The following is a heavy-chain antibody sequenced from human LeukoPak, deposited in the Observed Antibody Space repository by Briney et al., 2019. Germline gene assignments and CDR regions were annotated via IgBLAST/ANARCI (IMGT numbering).Heavy chain of an antibody. CDR3: AIDPNWGTHS. CDR2: ISGDAVTS. V-gene: IGHV3-23*01. D-gene: IGHD7-27*01. J-gene: IGHJ4*02. CDR1: GFTFKNYA. Sequence: GGSLRLSCAASGFTFKNYAMNWVRQSPGQGLEWVSTISGDAVTSWYADSVKGRFTVSRDNSKNALYLQMNSLRVEDTAVYYCAIDPNWGTHSWGQGVLVTVSS.